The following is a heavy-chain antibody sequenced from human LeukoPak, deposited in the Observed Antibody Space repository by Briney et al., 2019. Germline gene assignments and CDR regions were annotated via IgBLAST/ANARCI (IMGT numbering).Heavy chain of an antibody. CDR2: INPSGANT. Sequence: GGSLRLSCAASGFTFSNAWMSWVRQAPGKGLEWISTINPSGANTYYAASVRGRLTISRDNAKNSLYLQMNSLRAEDTAVYYCARGRTIFGVVSAFDIWGQGTMVTVSS. J-gene: IGHJ3*02. D-gene: IGHD3-3*01. CDR1: GFTFSNAW. V-gene: IGHV3-21*01. CDR3: ARGRTIFGVVSAFDI.